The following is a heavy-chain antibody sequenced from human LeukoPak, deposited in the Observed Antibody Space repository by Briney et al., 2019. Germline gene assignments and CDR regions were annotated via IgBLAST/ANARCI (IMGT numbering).Heavy chain of an antibody. D-gene: IGHD5-24*01. V-gene: IGHV4-59*01. CDR1: GGSISSYY. J-gene: IGHJ4*02. CDR3: ARQRDGYNLVDFGV. Sequence: PSETLSLTCTVSGGSISSYYWSWIRQPPGKGLEWIGNVYYSGKTNYNPSFKSRVIISVDTSQNQLSLKMSSVTAADTAVYYCARQRDGYNLVDFGVWGQGTVVTVSS. CDR2: VYYSGKT.